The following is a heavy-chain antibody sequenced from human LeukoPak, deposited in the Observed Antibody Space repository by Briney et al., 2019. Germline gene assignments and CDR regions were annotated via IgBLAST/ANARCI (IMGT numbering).Heavy chain of an antibody. CDR2: IKQDGSEK. CDR1: GFTFSSYW. Sequence: GGSLRLSCAASGFTFSSYWMSWVRQAPGKGLEWVANIKQDGSEKYYVDSVKGRFTISRDNAKNSLYLQMNSLRAEDTAVYYCARASSGWYHSYYFDYWGQGTLVTVSS. V-gene: IGHV3-7*01. D-gene: IGHD6-19*01. CDR3: ARASSGWYHSYYFDY. J-gene: IGHJ4*02.